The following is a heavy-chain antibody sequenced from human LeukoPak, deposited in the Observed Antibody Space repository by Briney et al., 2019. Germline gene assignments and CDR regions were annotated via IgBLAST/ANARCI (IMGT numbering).Heavy chain of an antibody. V-gene: IGHV3-23*01. CDR1: GFTFTTSA. Sequence: GGSLRLSCAASGFTFTTSAMTWVRQAPAKGLEWVSTISGSGGNTYYADTVKGRFTISRDNSKNILYLQMNSLRAEDTAVYYCARAILLMVSAPGYWDQGTLVTVSS. CDR3: ARAILLMVSAPGY. CDR2: ISGSGGNT. D-gene: IGHD2-8*01. J-gene: IGHJ4*02.